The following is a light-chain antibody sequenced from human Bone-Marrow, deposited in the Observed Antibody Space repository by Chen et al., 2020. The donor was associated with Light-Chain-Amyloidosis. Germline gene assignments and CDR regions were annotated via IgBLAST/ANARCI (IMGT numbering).Light chain of an antibody. CDR3: QVWDRSSERPV. CDR2: DDS. CDR1: NIGSTS. V-gene: IGLV3-21*02. J-gene: IGLJ3*02. Sequence: SYVLTQPSSVSVAPGQTAPIACGGNNIGSTSVHWYPQTPGQAPLLVVYDDSDRPSGIPERLSGSNSGNTATLTISRVEAGDEADYYCQVWDRSSERPVFGGGTKLTVL.